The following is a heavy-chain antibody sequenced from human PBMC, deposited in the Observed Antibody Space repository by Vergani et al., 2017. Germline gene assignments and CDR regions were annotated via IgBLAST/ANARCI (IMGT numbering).Heavy chain of an antibody. D-gene: IGHD7-27*01. CDR2: IKSQIDGGTT. CDR3: TTLSPNWAHW. Sequence: EVQLVESGGGLVQPGGSLRLSCAASGFTFSSHSMNWVRQAPGKGLAWVGRIKSQIDGGTTDYAAPVKGRFTISRDDSTNMLYLHMNSLKTEDTAVYYCTTLSPNWAHWWGQGTLVNVSS. CDR1: GFTFSSHS. V-gene: IGHV3-15*01. J-gene: IGHJ4*02.